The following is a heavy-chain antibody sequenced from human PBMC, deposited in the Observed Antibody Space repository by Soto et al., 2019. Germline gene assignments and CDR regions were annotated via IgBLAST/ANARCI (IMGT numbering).Heavy chain of an antibody. CDR3: ARVEGYRSGWVAIDAFDI. J-gene: IGHJ3*02. D-gene: IGHD6-19*01. V-gene: IGHV1-3*01. CDR2: INAGHGNT. Sequence: GGSVKVSCKASGYTFTSYAMHWVRQAPGQRLEWMGWINAGHGNTEYSQKFQGRVTITRDTSASTAYMVLSSLRSEDTAVYYCARVEGYRSGWVAIDAFDIWGQGTMVTVSS. CDR1: GYTFTSYA.